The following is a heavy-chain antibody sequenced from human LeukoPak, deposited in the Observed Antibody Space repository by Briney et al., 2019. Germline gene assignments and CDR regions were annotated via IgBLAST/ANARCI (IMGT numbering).Heavy chain of an antibody. V-gene: IGHV4-59*01. CDR1: GGSISSYY. CDR2: IYYSGST. J-gene: IGHJ6*02. CDR3: ARDILYGMDV. Sequence: SETLSLTCTVSGGSISSYYWSWIRQPPGKGLEWIGYIYYSGSTNYNPSLKSQVTISVDTSKNQFSLKLSSVTAVDTAVYYCARDILYGMDVWGQGTAVTVSS.